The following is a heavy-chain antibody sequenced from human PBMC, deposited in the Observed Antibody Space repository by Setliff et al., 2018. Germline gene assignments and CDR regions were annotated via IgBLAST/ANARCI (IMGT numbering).Heavy chain of an antibody. CDR2: IYYSGST. Sequence: SETLSLTCTVSGGSISSSSYYWGWIRQPPGKGLEWIGSIYYSGSTYYTPSLKSRVTISVDTSRNQFSLKLSSVTAADTAVYYCARRGMGSSWFQGYFDYWGQGTLVTVSS. V-gene: IGHV4-39*01. CDR3: ARRGMGSSWFQGYFDY. J-gene: IGHJ4*02. D-gene: IGHD6-13*01. CDR1: GGSISSSSYY.